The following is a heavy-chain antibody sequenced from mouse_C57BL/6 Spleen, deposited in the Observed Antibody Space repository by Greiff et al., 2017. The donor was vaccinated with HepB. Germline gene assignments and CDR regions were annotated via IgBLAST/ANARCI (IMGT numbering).Heavy chain of an antibody. Sequence: VQLKQSGPELVKPGASVKISCKASGYSFTGYYMNWVKQSPEKSLEWIGEINPSTGGTTYNQKFKAKATLTVDKSSSTAYMQLKSLTSEDSAVYYCARGSSFDVWGTGTTVTVSS. D-gene: IGHD1-3*01. CDR1: GYSFTGYY. CDR2: INPSTGGT. J-gene: IGHJ1*03. V-gene: IGHV1-42*01. CDR3: ARGSSFDV.